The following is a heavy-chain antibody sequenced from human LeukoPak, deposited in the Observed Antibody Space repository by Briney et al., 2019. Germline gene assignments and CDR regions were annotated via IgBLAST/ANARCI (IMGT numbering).Heavy chain of an antibody. J-gene: IGHJ5*02. V-gene: IGHV1-2*02. D-gene: IGHD2-2*01. CDR2: INPNSGGT. CDR1: GYTFTAYY. CDR3: ARDHCSSTSCRNVGHWFDP. Sequence: ASVTVSCKASGYTFTAYYMHWVRQAPGQGLEWMGWINPNSGGTNYAQKFQGRVTITRDTSISTASMELSRLRSYDTAVYYCARDHCSSTSCRNVGHWFDPWGQGTLVTVSS.